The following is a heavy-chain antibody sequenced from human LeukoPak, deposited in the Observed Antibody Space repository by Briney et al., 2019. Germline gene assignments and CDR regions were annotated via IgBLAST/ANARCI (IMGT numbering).Heavy chain of an antibody. CDR2: IWYDGSNK. CDR1: GFTFSSYG. J-gene: IGHJ4*02. D-gene: IGHD5-18*01. Sequence: PGGSLRLSCAASGFTFSSYGMHWVRQAPGKGLGRVAVIWYDGSNKYYADSVKGRFTISRDNSKNTLYLQMNSLRAEDTAVYYCAKGRFWVQLWLDYFDYWGQGTLVTVSS. V-gene: IGHV3-33*06. CDR3: AKGRFWVQLWLDYFDY.